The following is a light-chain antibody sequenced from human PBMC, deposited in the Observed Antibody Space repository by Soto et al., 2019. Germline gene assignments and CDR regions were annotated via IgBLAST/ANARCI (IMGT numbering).Light chain of an antibody. CDR1: QSVSSGY. CDR2: GAS. Sequence: EIVLTQSPVTLSLSPCDGATLSCRASQSVSSGYLAWYQQKPGQAPRLLIYGASRRATGIPDRFSGSGSGTDFTLTISRLEPEDFAVYYCQQYGSSGTFGQGTKVDIK. J-gene: IGKJ1*01. V-gene: IGKV3-20*01. CDR3: QQYGSSGT.